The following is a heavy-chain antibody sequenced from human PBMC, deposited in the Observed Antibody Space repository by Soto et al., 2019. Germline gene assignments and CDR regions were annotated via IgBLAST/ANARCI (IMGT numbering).Heavy chain of an antibody. D-gene: IGHD2-21*02. V-gene: IGHV4-31*03. CDR3: ARSGVTGIVIPSHWFDP. Sequence: KXSETLSLTCTVSGDSIGGVGYWSWIRQFPGRGLEWIGCISSSGSTYYNPALNNRISLSLDTSQNQFSLKLLSVTAADTAIYYCARSGVTGIVIPSHWFDPWGQGTLVTVSS. J-gene: IGHJ5*02. CDR1: GDSIGGVGY. CDR2: ISSSGST.